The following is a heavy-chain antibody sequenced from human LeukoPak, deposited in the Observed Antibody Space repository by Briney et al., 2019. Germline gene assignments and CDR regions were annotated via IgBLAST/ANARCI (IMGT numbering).Heavy chain of an antibody. CDR1: GYTFTSYY. CDR3: ARELYYYDSSGYTNWFDP. D-gene: IGHD3-22*01. V-gene: IGHV1-46*01. CDR2: INPSGGST. J-gene: IGHJ5*02. Sequence: ASVKVSCKASGYTFTSYYMHWVRQAPGQGLEWMGIINPSGGSTSYAQKFQGRVTMTRDTSISTAYMELSRLRSDDTAVYYCARELYYYDSSGYTNWFDPWGQGTLVTVSS.